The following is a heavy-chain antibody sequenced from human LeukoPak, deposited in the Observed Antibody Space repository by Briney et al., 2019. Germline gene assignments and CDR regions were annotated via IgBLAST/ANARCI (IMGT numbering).Heavy chain of an antibody. J-gene: IGHJ3*02. CDR3: ARGPTYYYDSSGYPDAFDI. CDR2: MNPNSGNT. Sequence: GASVKVSCKASGYTFTSYDINWVRQATGQGLEWMGWMNPNSGNTGYAQKFQGRVTMTRNTSISTAYMELSSLRSEDTAAYYCARGPTYYYDSSGYPDAFDIWGQGTMVTVSS. D-gene: IGHD3-22*01. CDR1: GYTFTSYD. V-gene: IGHV1-8*01.